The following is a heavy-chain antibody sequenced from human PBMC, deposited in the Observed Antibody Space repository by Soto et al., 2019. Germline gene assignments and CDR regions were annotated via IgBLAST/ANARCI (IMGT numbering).Heavy chain of an antibody. J-gene: IGHJ4*02. CDR2: IKQDGSEK. V-gene: IGHV3-7*01. Sequence: PGGSLRLSCAASGFTFSSYWMSWVRQAPGKGLEWVANIKQDGSEKYYVDSVKGRFTISRDNAKNSLYLQMNSLRAEDTAVYYCARDDFYGSGTQPRRWGQGTLVTVSS. CDR1: GFTFSSYW. CDR3: ARDDFYGSGTQPRR. D-gene: IGHD3-10*01.